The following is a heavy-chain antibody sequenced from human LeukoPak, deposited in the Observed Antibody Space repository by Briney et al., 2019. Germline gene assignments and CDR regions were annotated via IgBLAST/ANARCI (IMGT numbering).Heavy chain of an antibody. D-gene: IGHD3-3*01. CDR2: ISSSSSYI. Sequence: GGSLRLSCAASGFTFSSYSMNWVRQAPGKGLEWVSSISSSSSYIYYADSVKGRFTISRDNAKNSLYLQMNSLRAEDTAVYYCARMDFWSGPPFEYWGQGTLVTVSS. CDR3: ARMDFWSGPPFEY. V-gene: IGHV3-21*01. CDR1: GFTFSSYS. J-gene: IGHJ4*02.